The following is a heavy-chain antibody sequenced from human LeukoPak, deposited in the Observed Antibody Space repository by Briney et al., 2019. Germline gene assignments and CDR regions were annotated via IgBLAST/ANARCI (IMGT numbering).Heavy chain of an antibody. CDR3: TTDQTDGSGNYFPYFDN. J-gene: IGHJ4*02. CDR1: GFTFSNTW. CDR2: IRSKPDGGTT. Sequence: GESLKISCAASGFTFSNTWMSWVRQAPGKGLEWVGRIRSKPDGGTTDYAAPMRRRFTISRDDSKYALYLQMNSLKSEDTAVYYCTTDQTDGSGNYFPYFDNWGQGTLVTVSS. D-gene: IGHD3-10*01. V-gene: IGHV3-15*01.